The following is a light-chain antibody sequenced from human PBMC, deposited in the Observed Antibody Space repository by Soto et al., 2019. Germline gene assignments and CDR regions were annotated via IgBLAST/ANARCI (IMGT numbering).Light chain of an antibody. V-gene: IGKV3-20*01. CDR3: QQYGSSPTWT. J-gene: IGKJ1*01. Sequence: ESVFAHSPVTLSFSPVQRATLSCRASQSVSSNYLAWYQQKPGQAPRLLIYGASTRATGIPDRFSGSGSGTDFTLTISRLELEDSAVYYCQQYGSSPTWTFGQGTKVDI. CDR2: GAS. CDR1: QSVSSNY.